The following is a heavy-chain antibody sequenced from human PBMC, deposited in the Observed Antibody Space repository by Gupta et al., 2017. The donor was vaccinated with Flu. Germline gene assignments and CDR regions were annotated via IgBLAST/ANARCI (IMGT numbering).Heavy chain of an antibody. D-gene: IGHD3-10*01. CDR1: GFDFSNYY. J-gene: IGHJ6*01. V-gene: IGHV3-11*01. Sequence: VQLVESGGGLVEPGGSLRLSCAVSGFDFSNYYMTWIRQAPGKGLEWISFISSSGSTIFFADSLKGRFTISRDNAKNLLYLQMDSLRVEDTAKYLCARVDGDRNNYYYYGLDVWGQGTTVTVSS. CDR2: ISSSGSTI. CDR3: ARVDGDRNNYYYYGLDV.